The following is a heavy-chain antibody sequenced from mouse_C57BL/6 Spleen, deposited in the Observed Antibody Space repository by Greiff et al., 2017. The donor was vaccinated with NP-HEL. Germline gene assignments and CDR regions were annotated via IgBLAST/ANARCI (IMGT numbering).Heavy chain of an antibody. CDR1: GYTFTSYW. V-gene: IGHV1-64*01. Sequence: VQLQQSGAELVKPGASVKLSCKASGYTFTSYWMHWVKQRPGQGLEWIGMIHPNSGSTNYNEKFKSKATLTVDKSSSTAYMHLSSLTSEDSAVYYCAREGGYGSLYYFDYWGQGTTLTVSS. D-gene: IGHD1-2*01. CDR3: AREGGYGSLYYFDY. CDR2: IHPNSGST. J-gene: IGHJ2*01.